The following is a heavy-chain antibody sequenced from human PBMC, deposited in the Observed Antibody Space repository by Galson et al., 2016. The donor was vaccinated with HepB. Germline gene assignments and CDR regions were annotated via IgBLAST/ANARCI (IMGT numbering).Heavy chain of an antibody. CDR3: AKDLLSDYVWGSYRFQD. V-gene: IGHV3-33*06. CDR1: GFTFSSYG. CDR2: LWYDGTHK. D-gene: IGHD3-16*02. J-gene: IGHJ4*02. Sequence: SLRLSCAASGFTFSSYGMPWVRQAPGKGLEWVAILWYDGTHKYYADSVKGRFTVSRDNSKNTLYLQINSLRAEDTAVYYCAKDLLSDYVWGSYRFQDWGQGAPVTVSS.